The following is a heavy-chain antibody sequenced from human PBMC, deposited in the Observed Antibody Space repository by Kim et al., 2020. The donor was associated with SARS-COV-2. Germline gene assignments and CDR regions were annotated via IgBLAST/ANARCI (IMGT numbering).Heavy chain of an antibody. Sequence: ASVKVSCKASGYTFTSYGISWVRQAPGQGLEWMGWISAYNGNTNYAQKLQGRVTMTTDTSTSTAYMELRSLRSDDTAVYYCARDWLVRGDIVVVPAALYYYYYGMDVWGQGTTVTVSS. CDR2: ISAYNGNT. D-gene: IGHD2-2*01. CDR3: ARDWLVRGDIVVVPAALYYYYYGMDV. V-gene: IGHV1-18*01. J-gene: IGHJ6*02. CDR1: GYTFTSYG.